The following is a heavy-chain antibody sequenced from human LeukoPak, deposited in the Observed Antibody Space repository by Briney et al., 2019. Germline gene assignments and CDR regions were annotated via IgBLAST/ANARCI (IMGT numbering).Heavy chain of an antibody. CDR3: ARDRVSDYGANPGNP. J-gene: IGHJ5*02. Sequence: GGSLRLSCAASGFTFSSYAMHWVRQAPGKGLEWVAVISYDGSNKYYADSVKGRFTISRDNAKNSLYLQMNSLRAEDTAVYYCARDRVSDYGANPGNPWGQGTLVTVSS. D-gene: IGHD4-17*01. CDR2: ISYDGSNK. V-gene: IGHV3-30-3*01. CDR1: GFTFSSYA.